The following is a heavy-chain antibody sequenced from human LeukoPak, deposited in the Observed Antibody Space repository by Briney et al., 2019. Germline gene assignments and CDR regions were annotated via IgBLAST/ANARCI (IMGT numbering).Heavy chain of an antibody. J-gene: IGHJ5*02. D-gene: IGHD4-23*01. CDR3: ARDLGDYGGGTFDP. CDR1: GFTFSSYA. CDR2: ISYDGSNK. V-gene: IGHV3-30-3*01. Sequence: PGGSLRLSCAASGFTFSSYAMHWVRQAPGKGLEWVAVISYDGSNKYYADSVKGRFTISRDNSKNTLYLQMNSLRAEDTAVYYCARDLGDYGGGTFDPWGQGTLVTVSS.